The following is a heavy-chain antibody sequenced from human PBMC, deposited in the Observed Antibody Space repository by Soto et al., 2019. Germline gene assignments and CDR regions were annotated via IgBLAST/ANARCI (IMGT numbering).Heavy chain of an antibody. D-gene: IGHD3-3*01. CDR3: ARGGVASRTFDF. J-gene: IGHJ4*02. Sequence: GESLKISGKGSVYSFTSYGIGWVRQMPGKGLEWMGIIYPSDSDTRYSPSFQGQVTISADKSITSAYLQWSSLKASDTAMYYCARGGVASRTFDFWGQGTVVTVSS. CDR1: VYSFTSYG. CDR2: IYPSDSDT. V-gene: IGHV5-51*01.